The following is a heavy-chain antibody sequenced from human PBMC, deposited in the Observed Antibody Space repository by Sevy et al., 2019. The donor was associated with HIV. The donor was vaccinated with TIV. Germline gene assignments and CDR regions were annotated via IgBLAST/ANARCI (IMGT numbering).Heavy chain of an antibody. V-gene: IGHV3-74*01. J-gene: IGHJ4*02. CDR2: INSDGSST. D-gene: IGHD3-3*01. CDR3: AREGEDFWSGYAFDY. Sequence: GGSLRLSCAASGFTFSSYWMHWVRQAPGKGLVWVSHINSDGSSTSYADSVKGRFTISRDNAKNTLYLQMNSLRAEDTAVYYCAREGEDFWSGYAFDYWGQGTLVTVSS. CDR1: GFTFSSYW.